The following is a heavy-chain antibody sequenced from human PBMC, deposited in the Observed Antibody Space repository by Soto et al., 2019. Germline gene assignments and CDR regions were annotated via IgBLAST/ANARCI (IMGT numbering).Heavy chain of an antibody. CDR2: ISSSSSYI. V-gene: IGHV3-21*01. CDR1: GFTFSSYN. CDR3: SRFGGYYYYYQDV. D-gene: IGHD2-15*01. Sequence: GESLRLSCAASGFTFSSYNINWVRQASRKGLERVSSISSSSSYIYYADSVKGRFTISRDNAKNSLYLQMNSLRAEDTAVFYYSRFGGYYYYYQDVWGQGSADTVSS. J-gene: IGHJ6*03.